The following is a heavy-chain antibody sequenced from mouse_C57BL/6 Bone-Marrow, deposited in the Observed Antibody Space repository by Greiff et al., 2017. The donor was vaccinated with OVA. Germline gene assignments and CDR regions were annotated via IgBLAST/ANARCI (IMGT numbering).Heavy chain of an antibody. CDR2: ISDGGSYT. J-gene: IGHJ2*01. Sequence: EVQLVESGGGLVKPGGSLKLSCAASGFTFSSYALYWVRQTPEKRLEWVATISDGGSYTCYPDNVKGRFTFSRDNAKNNWYLRKRHLKSEDTAMYYCARDPLDYGSREYYFDYWGQGTTLTVSS. V-gene: IGHV5-4*01. CDR3: ARDPLDYGSREYYFDY. D-gene: IGHD1-1*01. CDR1: GFTFSSYA.